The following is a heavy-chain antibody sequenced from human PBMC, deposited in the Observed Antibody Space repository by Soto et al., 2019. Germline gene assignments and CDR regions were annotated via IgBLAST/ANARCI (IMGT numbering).Heavy chain of an antibody. V-gene: IGHV4-4*02. Sequence: QVQLQESGPGLVKPSGTLSLTCAVSGGSISSSSWWTWVRQSPGKGLEWIGEIFESGATNYNPSLKSRLTMSVDKSKNHFSLNLSSLPAADTAVYFCTTSHAGELNNWGQGTLVTVSS. CDR1: GGSISSSSW. CDR2: IFESGAT. CDR3: TTSHAGELNN. J-gene: IGHJ4*02. D-gene: IGHD7-27*01.